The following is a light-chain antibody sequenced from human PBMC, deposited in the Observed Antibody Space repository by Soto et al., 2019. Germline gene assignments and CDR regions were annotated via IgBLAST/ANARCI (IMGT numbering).Light chain of an antibody. V-gene: IGKV3-15*01. Sequence: EIVMTQSPATLSVSPGERATLSCRASQSVSSNLAWYQQKPGQAPRLLIYGASTRATGIPARFSGSGSGTEFTLTISSLQSEDFAVYYCQQYHNWPRPTFGGGTKVEIK. CDR1: QSVSSN. CDR2: GAS. CDR3: QQYHNWPRPT. J-gene: IGKJ4*01.